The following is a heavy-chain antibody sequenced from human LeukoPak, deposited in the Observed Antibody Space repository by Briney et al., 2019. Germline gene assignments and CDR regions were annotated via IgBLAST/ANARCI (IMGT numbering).Heavy chain of an antibody. CDR1: GYSISSGYY. J-gene: IGHJ4*02. CDR3: AMGAVAGTGNFDY. V-gene: IGHV4-38-2*02. CDR2: IYHSGST. Sequence: PSETLSLTCTVSGYSISSGYYWGWIRQPPGKGLEWIGSIYHSGSTYYNPSLRSRVTISVDTSKNQFSLKLSSVTAADTAVYYCAMGAVAGTGNFDYWGQGTLVTVSS. D-gene: IGHD6-19*01.